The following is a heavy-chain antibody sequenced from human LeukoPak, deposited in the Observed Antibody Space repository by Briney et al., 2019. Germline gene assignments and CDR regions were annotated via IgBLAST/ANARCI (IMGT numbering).Heavy chain of an antibody. Sequence: GRSLRLSCAASGFTFTRYAMHWVRQAPGKGLEWVAAISDDGSNEFYADSVKGLFTISRDNSNNTVFLQLNSLRPEATAVYYCARVYCGADCDNNYYYGMDDWGQGTTVTVSS. J-gene: IGHJ6*02. CDR3: ARVYCGADCDNNYYYGMDD. D-gene: IGHD2-21*02. CDR2: ISDDGSNE. V-gene: IGHV3-30*03. CDR1: GFTFTRYA.